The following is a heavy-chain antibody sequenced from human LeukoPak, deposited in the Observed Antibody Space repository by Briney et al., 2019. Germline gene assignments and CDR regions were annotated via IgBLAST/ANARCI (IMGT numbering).Heavy chain of an antibody. CDR2: IYYSGST. CDR3: ARTLTPLRTGFDY. J-gene: IGHJ4*02. D-gene: IGHD4-11*01. Sequence: SETLSLTCTVSGGSISSYYWGWIRQPPGKGLEWIGSIYYSGSTYYNPSLKSRVTISVDTSKNQFSLRLSSVTAADTAVYYCARTLTPLRTGFDYWGQGTLVTVSS. CDR1: GGSISSYY. V-gene: IGHV4-39*07.